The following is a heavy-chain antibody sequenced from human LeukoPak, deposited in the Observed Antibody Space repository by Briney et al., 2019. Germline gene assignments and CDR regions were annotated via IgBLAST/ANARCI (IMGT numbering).Heavy chain of an antibody. V-gene: IGHV1-18*01. D-gene: IGHD2-15*01. CDR2: ISAYNGNT. J-gene: IGHJ4*02. CDR3: AGGYCSGGSCYSDDY. Sequence: ASVRVSCKASGYTFTSYDISWVRQAPGQGLEWMGWISAYNGNTNYAQKLQGRVTMTTDTSTSTAYMELRSLRSDDTAVYYCAGGYCSGGSCYSDDYWGQGTLVTVSS. CDR1: GYTFTSYD.